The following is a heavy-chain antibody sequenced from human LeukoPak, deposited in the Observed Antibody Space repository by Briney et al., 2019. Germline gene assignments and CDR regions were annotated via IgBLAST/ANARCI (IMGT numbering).Heavy chain of an antibody. Sequence: SETLSLTCTVSGGSISSYYWSWVRQPPGKGLEWIGYISYSGSTNFNPSIQSRVTISVDTSKNQFCLKLSSVTGADTAVYYCAREGTAGTNLNWFDTWGQGTLVTVSS. CDR2: ISYSGST. CDR1: GGSISSYY. D-gene: IGHD1-1*01. CDR3: AREGTAGTNLNWFDT. V-gene: IGHV4-59*01. J-gene: IGHJ5*02.